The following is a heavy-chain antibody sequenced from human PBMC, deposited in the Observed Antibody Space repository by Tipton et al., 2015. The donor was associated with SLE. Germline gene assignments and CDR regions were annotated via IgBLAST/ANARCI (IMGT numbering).Heavy chain of an antibody. CDR2: ISGSGGST. V-gene: IGHV3-23*01. CDR3: TTDPGYAFDI. CDR1: GFTFSSYA. Sequence: SLRLSCAASGFTFSSYAMSWVRQAPGKGLEWVSAISGSGGSTYYADSVKGRFTISRDNSKNTLYLQMNSLKTEDTAVYYCTTDPGYAFDIWGQGTMVTVSS. J-gene: IGHJ3*02.